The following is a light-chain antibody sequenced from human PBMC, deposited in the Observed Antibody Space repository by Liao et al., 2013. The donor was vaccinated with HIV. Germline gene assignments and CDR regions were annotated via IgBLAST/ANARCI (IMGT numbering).Light chain of an antibody. J-gene: IGLJ2*01. CDR1: ELGDKY. Sequence: SFDLTQPPSVSVSPGQTASITCSGGELGDKYACWYQQKPGQSPVLVIYEDNKRPSGIPERFSGSNSGNTATLTISGTQPMDEADYYCLAWDSSTVVFGGGSKLTVL. V-gene: IGLV3-1*01. CDR3: LAWDSSTVV. CDR2: EDN.